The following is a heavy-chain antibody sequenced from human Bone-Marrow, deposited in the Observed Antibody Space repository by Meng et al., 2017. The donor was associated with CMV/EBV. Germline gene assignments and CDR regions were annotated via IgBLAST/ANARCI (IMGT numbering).Heavy chain of an antibody. D-gene: IGHD6-19*01. V-gene: IGHV3-33*06. Sequence: GESLKISCAASGFTFSSYGMHWVRQAPGKGLEWVAVIWYDGSNKYYADSVKGRFTISRDNSKNTLYLQMNSLRAEDTAVYYCAKGLYSSGWYGGYYYYYGMDVCGQGTTVTVSS. CDR3: AKGLYSSGWYGGYYYYYGMDV. CDR2: IWYDGSNK. CDR1: GFTFSSYG. J-gene: IGHJ6*02.